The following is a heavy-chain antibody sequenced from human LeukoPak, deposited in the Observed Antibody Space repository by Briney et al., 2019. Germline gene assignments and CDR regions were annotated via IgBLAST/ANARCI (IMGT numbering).Heavy chain of an antibody. V-gene: IGHV1-2*02. J-gene: IGHJ2*01. Sequence: ASVKVSCKASGYTFTGYYMHWVRQAPGQGLEWMGWINPNSGGTNYAQKFQGRVTMTRDTSISTAYMELSRLRSDDTAVYYCARGGNIVAPNWYFDLWGRGTLVTVSS. CDR2: INPNSGGT. D-gene: IGHD5-12*01. CDR3: ARGGNIVAPNWYFDL. CDR1: GYTFTGYY.